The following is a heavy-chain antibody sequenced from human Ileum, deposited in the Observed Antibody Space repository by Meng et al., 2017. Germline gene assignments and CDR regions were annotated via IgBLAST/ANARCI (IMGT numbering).Heavy chain of an antibody. D-gene: IGHD6-13*01. CDR2: ISSSSNKI. CDR1: GFSSSSYS. Sequence: GGSLRLSCAASGFSSSSYSMIWVRQAPGKGLEWVSSISSSSNKIYYADSVKGRFIISRDNAKNSLYLQMNSLRVEETAVYYCARDLSTWYSSPDSWGQGTLVTVSS. V-gene: IGHV3-21*01. CDR3: ARDLSTWYSSPDS. J-gene: IGHJ5*01.